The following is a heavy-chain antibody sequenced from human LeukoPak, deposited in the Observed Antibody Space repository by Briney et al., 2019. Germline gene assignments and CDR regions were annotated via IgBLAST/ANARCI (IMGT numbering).Heavy chain of an antibody. J-gene: IGHJ4*02. Sequence: GGSLRLSCAASGFTFSSYSMNWVRQAPGKGLEWVSSISSSSSYIYYADSVKGRFTISRDNAKNSLYLQMNSLRAEDTAVCYCAREGTYYYDSSGYHLDYWGQGTLVTVSS. D-gene: IGHD3-22*01. V-gene: IGHV3-21*01. CDR1: GFTFSSYS. CDR3: AREGTYYYDSSGYHLDY. CDR2: ISSSSSYI.